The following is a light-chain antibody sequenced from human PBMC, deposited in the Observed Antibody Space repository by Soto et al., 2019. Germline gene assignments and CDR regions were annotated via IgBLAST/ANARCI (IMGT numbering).Light chain of an antibody. CDR2: AAS. J-gene: IGKJ4*01. CDR1: QDISNY. V-gene: IGKV1-27*01. Sequence: DIQMTQSPSSLYASVGDRVTITCRTSQDISNYLAWYQQKPGKVPKLLIYAASTLQSGVPSRFSGGGSGTDFSLTISSLQPEDVATYYCQKYNSAPHTFGGGTKVEIQ. CDR3: QKYNSAPHT.